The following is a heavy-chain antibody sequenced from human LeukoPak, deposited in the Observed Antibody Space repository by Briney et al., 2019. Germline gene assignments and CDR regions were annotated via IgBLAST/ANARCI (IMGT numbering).Heavy chain of an antibody. CDR3: ARDVRYGDYAGWFDP. CDR1: GFTFDDYA. V-gene: IGHV3-9*01. Sequence: GGSLRLSCAASGFTFDDYAMHWVRQPPGKGLEWVSGISWNSDNIGYVDSVKGRFTISRDNSKNTLYLQMNSLRAEDTAVYYCARDVRYGDYAGWFDPWGQGTLVTVSS. D-gene: IGHD4-17*01. CDR2: ISWNSDNI. J-gene: IGHJ5*02.